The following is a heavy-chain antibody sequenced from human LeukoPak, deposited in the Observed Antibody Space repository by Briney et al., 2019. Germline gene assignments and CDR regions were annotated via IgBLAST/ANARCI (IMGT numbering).Heavy chain of an antibody. CDR3: ARVYSSGWYNV. J-gene: IGHJ3*01. V-gene: IGHV3-7*01. CDR2: IKEDGSGK. CDR1: GFTFSSDW. D-gene: IGHD6-19*01. Sequence: GGSLRLSCTASGFTFSSDWMSWVRQAPGKGLEWVANIKEDGSGKYYVDSVKGRFTISRDNAKNSLYLHMNSLRAEDTAVYYCARVYSSGWYNVWGQGTMVTVSS.